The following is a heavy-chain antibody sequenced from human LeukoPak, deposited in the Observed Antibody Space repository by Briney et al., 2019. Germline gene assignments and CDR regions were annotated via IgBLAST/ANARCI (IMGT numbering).Heavy chain of an antibody. V-gene: IGHV3-53*01. J-gene: IGHJ4*02. CDR2: IYSGGST. CDR1: GFTVSSNY. D-gene: IGHD6-19*01. Sequence: GGSLRLSCAASGFTVSSNYMSWVRQAPGKGLEWGSVIYSGGSTYYADSVKGRFTISRDNSKNTLYLQMNSLRAEDTAVYYCARDVYSSGWYFDYWGQGTLVTVSS. CDR3: ARDVYSSGWYFDY.